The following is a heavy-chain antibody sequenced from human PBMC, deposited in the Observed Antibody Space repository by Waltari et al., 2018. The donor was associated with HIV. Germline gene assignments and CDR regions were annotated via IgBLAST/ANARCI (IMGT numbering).Heavy chain of an antibody. CDR2: INAGNGNT. D-gene: IGHD2-2*01. V-gene: IGHV1-3*01. Sequence: QVQLVQSGAEVKKPGASVKVSCKASGYTFTSYGMHWVRQAPGQRLEWMGWINAGNGNTKYSQKFQGRVTITRDTSASTAYMELSSLRSEDTAVYYCARDAYCSSISCYDWFDPWGQGTLVTVSS. J-gene: IGHJ5*02. CDR3: ARDAYCSSISCYDWFDP. CDR1: GYTFTSYG.